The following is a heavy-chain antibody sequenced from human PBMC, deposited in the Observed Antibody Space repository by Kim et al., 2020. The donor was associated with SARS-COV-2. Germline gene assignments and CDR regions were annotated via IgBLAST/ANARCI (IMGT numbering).Heavy chain of an antibody. V-gene: IGHV4-31*02. Sequence: PSLKGRAGISVDTSKNQFSLKLTSGTAADTAVYYCARGITVFGVAGAFFDFWGQGTLLTVSS. D-gene: IGHD3-3*01. CDR3: ARGITVFGVAGAFFDF. J-gene: IGHJ4*02.